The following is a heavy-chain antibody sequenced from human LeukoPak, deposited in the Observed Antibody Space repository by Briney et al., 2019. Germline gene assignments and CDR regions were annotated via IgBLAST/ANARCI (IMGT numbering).Heavy chain of an antibody. J-gene: IGHJ4*02. V-gene: IGHV3-23*01. D-gene: IGHD4-17*01. CDR1: GFTFSSYA. Sequence: PGGSLRLSCAASGFTFSSYAMGWVRQAPGKGLEWVSAISGSGDSTYYADSVKGWFTISRDNSKITLYLQMNSLRAEDTAVYYCAKENGDYVREYYFDYWGQETLVTVSS. CDR2: ISGSGDST. CDR3: AKENGDYVREYYFDY.